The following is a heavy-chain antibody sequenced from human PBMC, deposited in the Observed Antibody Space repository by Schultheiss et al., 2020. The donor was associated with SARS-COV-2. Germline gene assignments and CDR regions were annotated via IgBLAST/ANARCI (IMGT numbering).Heavy chain of an antibody. CDR2: IYSGGNT. Sequence: GGSLRLSCEASGFTFSSYSMNWVRQAPGKGLQWVSIIYSGGNTFYADSVKGRFTISRDNSENSLYLQMNSLRVEDTAVYYCARGYYYDSSGYSGYFDYWGQGTLVTVSS. D-gene: IGHD3-22*01. V-gene: IGHV3-48*01. CDR1: GFTFSSYS. CDR3: ARGYYYDSSGYSGYFDY. J-gene: IGHJ4*02.